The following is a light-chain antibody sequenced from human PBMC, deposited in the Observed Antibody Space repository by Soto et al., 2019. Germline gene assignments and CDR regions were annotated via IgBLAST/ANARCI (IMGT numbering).Light chain of an antibody. CDR1: SSNIGNNY. J-gene: IGLJ2*01. CDR3: ATLDGSPPGEV. CDR2: DNN. V-gene: IGLV1-51*01. Sequence: QSVLTQSHSVSAAPGQKVTISFSGSSSNIGNNYVSWYQQLPGTAPKLLIYDNNKPPSGIPDRFSGSNSGTSGALDITGLETGDEDDYYCATLDGSPPGEVFGGGTKHTV.